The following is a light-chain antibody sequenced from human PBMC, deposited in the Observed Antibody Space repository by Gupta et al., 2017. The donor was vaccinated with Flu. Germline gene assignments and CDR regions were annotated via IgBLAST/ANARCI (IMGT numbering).Light chain of an antibody. CDR3: TTWDGSLIGPV. CDR2: RNN. Sequence: LTRSCAVSRSNIGHNYVQWYQHHPVTTPRLLIYRNNQRPSGVPDRFSGSTSGTAASLSISDLLAEDEADYYCTTWDGSLIGPVFGSGTRITVL. J-gene: IGLJ1*01. CDR1: RSNIGHNY. V-gene: IGLV1-47*01.